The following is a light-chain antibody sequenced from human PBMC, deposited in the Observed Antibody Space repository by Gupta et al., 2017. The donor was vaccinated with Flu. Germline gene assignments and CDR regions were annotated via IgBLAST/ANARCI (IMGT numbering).Light chain of an antibody. CDR2: SNN. CDR1: RSNIGSNT. V-gene: IGLV1-44*01. Sequence: QSVLTQPPSASGTPGQSVTIYCSGSRSNIGSNTVNWYQQLPGTAPKLRIYSNNQRPSGVPDRFSGSKSGTSDSLAISGLQSEDEADYYCAAWDDSLNGPGFGGGTKLTVL. CDR3: AAWDDSLNGPG. J-gene: IGLJ2*01.